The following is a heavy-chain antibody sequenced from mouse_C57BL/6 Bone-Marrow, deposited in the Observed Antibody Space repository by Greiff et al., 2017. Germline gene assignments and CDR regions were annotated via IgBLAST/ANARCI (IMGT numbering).Heavy chain of an antibody. CDR1: GYTFTDYY. D-gene: IGHD3-1*01. CDR2: IYPGSGNT. V-gene: IGHV1-76*01. J-gene: IGHJ2*01. Sequence: QVQLQQSGAELVRPGASVKLSCKASGYTFTDYYINWVKQRPGQGLEWIARIYPGSGNTYYNEKFNGKATLTAEKSSSTAYMRLSSLTSEDSAVYFCAREEGYPYYCDYWGQGTTLTVSS. CDR3: AREEGYPYYCDY.